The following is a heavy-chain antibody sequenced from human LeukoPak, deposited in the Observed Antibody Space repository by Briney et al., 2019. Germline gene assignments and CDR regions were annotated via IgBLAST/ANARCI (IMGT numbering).Heavy chain of an antibody. V-gene: IGHV1-18*01. Sequence: GASVKVSCKASGYTFTTYGVSWVRQAPGQGPEWMGWISGYDGNTNYAQKLRGRVTMTTDTSTSTAYMDLRSLRSDDTALYYCARTVTTSSYYFDYWGQGTLVTVSS. CDR1: GYTFTTYG. CDR2: ISGYDGNT. D-gene: IGHD4-17*01. J-gene: IGHJ4*02. CDR3: ARTVTTSSYYFDY.